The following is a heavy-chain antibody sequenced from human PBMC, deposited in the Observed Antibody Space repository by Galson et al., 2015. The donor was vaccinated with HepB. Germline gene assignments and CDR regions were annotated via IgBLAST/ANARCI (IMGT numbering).Heavy chain of an antibody. J-gene: IGHJ4*02. CDR3: ARAARYDLWSGYYNY. CDR1: EYIFTNYA. V-gene: IGHV1-3*01. D-gene: IGHD3-3*01. CDR2: INAGNGNT. Sequence: SVKVSCKASEYIFTNYAVHWVRQAPGQRLEWMGWINAGNGNTKYSQKFQGRVTITRDTSATTAYMELSSLRSEDTAVYYCARAARYDLWSGYYNYWGQGSLDTVSS.